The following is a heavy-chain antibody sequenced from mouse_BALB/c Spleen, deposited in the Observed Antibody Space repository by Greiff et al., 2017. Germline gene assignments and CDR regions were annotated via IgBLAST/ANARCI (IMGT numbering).Heavy chain of an antibody. CDR2: INPSSGYT. J-gene: IGHJ4*01. Sequence: QVQLQQSAAELARPGSSVKMSCKASGYTFTSYTMHWVKQRPGQGLEWIGYINPSSGYTEYNQKFKDKTTLTADISSSTAYMQLSSLTSEDSAVYYCARGPTGNGFSMDVWGQGTSVTVSS. D-gene: IGHD2-2*01. V-gene: IGHV1-4*02. CDR1: GYTFTSYT. CDR3: ARGPTGNGFSMDV.